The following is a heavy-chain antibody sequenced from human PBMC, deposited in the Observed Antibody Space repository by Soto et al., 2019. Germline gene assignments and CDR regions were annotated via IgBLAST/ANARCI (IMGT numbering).Heavy chain of an antibody. CDR1: GASITSHY. CDR3: MRSAWGAH. Sequence: QVQLQESGPGLVKPSETLSLTCTVSGASITSHYWSWVRQPPGKGLEWIGYIHHTGSTSYNPSLQSRVTISVDRSNNHFSLELRSVTAADTAVYYCMRSAWGAHWGQGTLVTVSS. J-gene: IGHJ4*02. V-gene: IGHV4-59*11. CDR2: IHHTGST. D-gene: IGHD1-26*01.